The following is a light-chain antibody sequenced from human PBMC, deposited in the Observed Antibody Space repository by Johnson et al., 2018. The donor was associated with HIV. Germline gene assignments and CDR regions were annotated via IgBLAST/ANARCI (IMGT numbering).Light chain of an antibody. CDR2: DNN. CDR1: SSNIGSNY. CDR3: GTWDSSLSAGQV. Sequence: TQPPSVSAAPGQKVTISCSGSSSNIGSNYVSWYQQLPGTAPKLLIYDNNKRPSGIPARFSGSKSGTSATLGITGLQTGDEADYYCGTWDSSLSAGQVFGTGTKVTVL. V-gene: IGLV1-51*01. J-gene: IGLJ1*01.